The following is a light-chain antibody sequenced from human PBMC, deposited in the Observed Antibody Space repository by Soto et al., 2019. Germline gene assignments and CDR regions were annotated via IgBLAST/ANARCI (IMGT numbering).Light chain of an antibody. CDR3: CSYAGSSTFK. CDR2: GVS. Sequence: QSALTQPASVSGSPGQSITISCSGTRSDIGSYNYVAWYQQFPGKTPKILIYGVSNRPSGVSSRFSGSKSGNTASLSISGLQAEDEADYYCCSYAGSSTFKFGGGTKLTVL. J-gene: IGLJ2*01. V-gene: IGLV2-23*02. CDR1: RSDIGSYNY.